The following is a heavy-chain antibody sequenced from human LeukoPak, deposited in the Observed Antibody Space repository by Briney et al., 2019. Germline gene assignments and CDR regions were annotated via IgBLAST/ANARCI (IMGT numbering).Heavy chain of an antibody. Sequence: GGSLRLSCAASGFTFSGYWMSWVRQAPGKGLEWVANIKQDGSETFYVDSVTGRFTISRDNAKNSLYLQMNSLRAEDTAVYYCAPNKSSRLWSLLDNLCQGTLVTVSS. CDR1: GFTFSGYW. CDR2: IKQDGSET. V-gene: IGHV3-7*01. CDR3: APNKSSRLWSLLDN. D-gene: IGHD3-3*01. J-gene: IGHJ4*02.